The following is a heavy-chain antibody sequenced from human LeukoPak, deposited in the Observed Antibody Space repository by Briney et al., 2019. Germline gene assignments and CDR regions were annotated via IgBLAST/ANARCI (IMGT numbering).Heavy chain of an antibody. J-gene: IGHJ6*03. V-gene: IGHV1-2*02. D-gene: IGHD3-9*01. CDR3: ACNDILTLEDYYYYYMDV. CDR1: VYTFTGYY. Sequence: ASVNVSCKASVYTFTGYYMHWVRQAPGQGLEWTGWINPDSGGTNYAQKFQGRVTMTRDTSISTAYMELSRLRSDDTAVYYCACNDILTLEDYYYYYMDVWGKGTTVTVSS. CDR2: INPDSGGT.